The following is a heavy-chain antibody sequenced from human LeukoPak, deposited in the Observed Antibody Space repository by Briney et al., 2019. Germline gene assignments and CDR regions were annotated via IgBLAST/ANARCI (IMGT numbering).Heavy chain of an antibody. Sequence: PGGSLRLSCAASGFTFSTYAMSWVRQAPGKGLEWVSAISGSGGTTYYADSVKGRFTISRDNSKNTLYLQMNSLRAEDTALYYCAKASCSGGSCYSSVGMLDYWGQGTLVTVSS. J-gene: IGHJ4*02. D-gene: IGHD2-15*01. CDR3: AKASCSGGSCYSSVGMLDY. CDR1: GFTFSTYA. CDR2: ISGSGGTT. V-gene: IGHV3-23*01.